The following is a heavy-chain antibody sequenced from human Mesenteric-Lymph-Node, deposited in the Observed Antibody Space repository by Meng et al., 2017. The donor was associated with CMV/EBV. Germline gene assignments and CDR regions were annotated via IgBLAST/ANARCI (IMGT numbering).Heavy chain of an antibody. V-gene: IGHV3-49*04. CDR1: GFTFSAYQ. Sequence: GGSLRLSCTASGFTFSAYQMSWVRQAPGKGLEWVGFIGGKAYSATTEYAASVRGRFSISRDESKSTVYLQINSLRTEDTAVYYRTRVLLWFGEFVGDFDYWGQGALVTVSS. CDR2: IGGKAYSATT. J-gene: IGHJ4*02. D-gene: IGHD3-10*01. CDR3: TRVLLWFGEFVGDFDY.